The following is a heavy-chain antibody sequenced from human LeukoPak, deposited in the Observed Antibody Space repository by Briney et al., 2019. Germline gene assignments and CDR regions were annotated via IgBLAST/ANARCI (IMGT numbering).Heavy chain of an antibody. CDR1: GGSFSGYY. D-gene: IGHD6-6*01. V-gene: IGHV4-34*01. CDR2: INHSGST. CDR3: ARSIAGGGASNSDY. Sequence: SETLSLTCAVYGGSFSGYYWSWIRQPPGKGLEWIGEINHSGSTNYNPSLKSRVTISVDTSKNQFSLKLSSVTAADTAVYYCARSIAGGGASNSDYWGQGTLVTVSS. J-gene: IGHJ4*02.